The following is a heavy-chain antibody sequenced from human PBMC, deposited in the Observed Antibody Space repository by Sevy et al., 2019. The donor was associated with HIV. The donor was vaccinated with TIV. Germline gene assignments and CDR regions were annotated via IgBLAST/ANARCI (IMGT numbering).Heavy chain of an antibody. D-gene: IGHD6-13*01. CDR1: GGSFSGYY. J-gene: IGHJ1*01. V-gene: IGHV4-34*01. Sequence: SETLSLTCAVYGGSFSGYYWSWIRQPPGKGLEWIGEINHSGSTNYNPSLKSRVTISVDTPKNQFSLKLSSVTAADTAVYYWAGGRRSSRQYFQHWGQGTLVTVSS. CDR2: INHSGST. CDR3: AGGRRSSRQYFQH.